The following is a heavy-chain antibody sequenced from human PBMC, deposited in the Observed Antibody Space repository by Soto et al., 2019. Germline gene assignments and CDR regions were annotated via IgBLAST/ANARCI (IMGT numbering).Heavy chain of an antibody. CDR3: AREDDWTVGATGWLDGMDV. V-gene: IGHV1-69*08. D-gene: IGHD1-26*01. J-gene: IGHJ6*02. CDR1: GGTFSSYT. Sequence: QVQLVQSGAEVKKPGSSVKVSCKASGGTFSSYTISWVRQAPGQGLEWMGRIIPTLGIANYAQKFKGRVTITADKSTSTAYMELSSLRSEDTAVYYCAREDDWTVGATGWLDGMDVWGQGTTVTVSS. CDR2: IIPTLGIA.